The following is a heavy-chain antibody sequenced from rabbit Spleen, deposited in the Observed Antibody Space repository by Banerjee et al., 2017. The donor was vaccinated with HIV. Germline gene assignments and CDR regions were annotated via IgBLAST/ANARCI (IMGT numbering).Heavy chain of an antibody. Sequence: QSLEESGGDLVKPGASLTLTCTASGVSFSSNNYMCWVRQAPGKGLEWIACTAGGRSSFTYYASWAKGRFTISKASSTTVTLQMTSLTAADTATYFCARDPNSNGGWYDFNLWGQGTLVTVS. J-gene: IGHJ4*01. D-gene: IGHD5-1*01. CDR3: ARDPNSNGGWYDFNL. V-gene: IGHV1S40*01. CDR2: TAGGRSSFT. CDR1: GVSFSSNNY.